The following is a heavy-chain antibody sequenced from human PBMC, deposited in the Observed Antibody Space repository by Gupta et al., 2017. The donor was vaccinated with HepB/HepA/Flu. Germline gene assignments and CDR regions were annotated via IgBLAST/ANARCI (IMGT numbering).Heavy chain of an antibody. CDR1: GFTFSSYG. D-gene: IGHD6-19*01. V-gene: IGHV3-33*01. Sequence: QVQLVESGGGVVQPGRSLRLSCAASGFTFSSYGMHWVRQAPGKGLEWVAVIWYDGSNKYYADSVKGRFTISRDNSKNTLYLQMNSLRAEDTAVYYCAREGEQWLVPYYFDYWGQGTLVTVSS. CDR2: IWYDGSNK. CDR3: AREGEQWLVPYYFDY. J-gene: IGHJ4*02.